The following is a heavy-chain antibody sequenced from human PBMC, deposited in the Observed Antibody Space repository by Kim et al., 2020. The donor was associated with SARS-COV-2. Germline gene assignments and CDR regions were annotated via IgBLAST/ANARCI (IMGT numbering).Heavy chain of an antibody. D-gene: IGHD6-6*01. V-gene: IGHV3-30*04. CDR1: GFTFSSYA. CDR3: ARPDIAAHVGGGAFDI. J-gene: IGHJ3*02. CDR2: ISYDGSNK. Sequence: GGSLRLSCAASGFTFSSYAMHWVRQAPGKGLEWVAVISYDGSNKYYVDSVKGRFTISRDNSKNTLYLQMNSLRAEDTAVYYCARPDIAAHVGGGAFDIWGQGTMVTVSS.